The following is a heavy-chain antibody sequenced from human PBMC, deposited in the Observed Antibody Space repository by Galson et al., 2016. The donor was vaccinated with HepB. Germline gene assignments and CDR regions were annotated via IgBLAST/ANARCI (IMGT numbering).Heavy chain of an antibody. CDR2: ISNDAITT. CDR1: GLPLRFGTYW. V-gene: IGHV3-74*01. Sequence: SLRLSCAASGLPLRFGTYWMHWVRQAPGKGLVWVARISNDAITTSYADSVKGRFTISRDDAKDTLYLQMDSLSAEDTGVYFCASSSSWGPSDNWGQGTLVTVSS. CDR3: ASSSSWGPSDN. D-gene: IGHD6-13*01. J-gene: IGHJ4*02.